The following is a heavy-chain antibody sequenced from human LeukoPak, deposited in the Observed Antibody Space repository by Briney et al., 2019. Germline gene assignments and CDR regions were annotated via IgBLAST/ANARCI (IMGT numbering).Heavy chain of an antibody. CDR1: GFTFSSYW. V-gene: IGHV3-7*01. CDR2: IKQDGSDK. J-gene: IGHJ5*01. D-gene: IGHD3-3*01. CDR3: GTSRWSGVVDS. Sequence: PGGSLRLSCAASGFTFSSYWMTWVRQAPGKGLEWVANIKQDGSDKYYVDSVKGRFTISRHNAKSTAYLQLNSLRAEDTAVYYCGTSRWSGVVDSWGQGTLVTVSS.